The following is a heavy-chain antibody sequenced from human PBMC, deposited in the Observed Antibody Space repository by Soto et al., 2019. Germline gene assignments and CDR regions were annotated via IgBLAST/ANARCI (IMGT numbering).Heavy chain of an antibody. CDR2: IRGKPYGATT. Sequence: PGGSLRLSCTASGFTFADYAMSWFRQAPGRGLEWVGFIRGKPYGATTEYAAPVKGRFTISRDDSKSIAYLHMNSLKSEDTAVYYCSRDQVDLMPTGPNFDFWGQGTLVTVSS. D-gene: IGHD5-12*01. V-gene: IGHV3-49*03. CDR1: GFTFADYA. J-gene: IGHJ4*02. CDR3: SRDQVDLMPTGPNFDF.